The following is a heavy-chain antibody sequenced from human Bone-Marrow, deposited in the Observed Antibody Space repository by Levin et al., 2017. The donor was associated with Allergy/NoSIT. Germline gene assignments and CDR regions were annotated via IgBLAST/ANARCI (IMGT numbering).Heavy chain of an antibody. J-gene: IGHJ4*02. CDR2: ISTSSSSI. Sequence: GESLKISCAASGFIFSSYNMNWVRQAPGKGLEWVSYISTSSSSIYYADSVKGRFTISRDNAENSVYLQMNSLRNEDTAVYYCASRGGVAEFDYWGQGTLVTVSS. V-gene: IGHV3-48*02. CDR3: ASRGGVAEFDY. D-gene: IGHD2-8*01. CDR1: GFIFSSYN.